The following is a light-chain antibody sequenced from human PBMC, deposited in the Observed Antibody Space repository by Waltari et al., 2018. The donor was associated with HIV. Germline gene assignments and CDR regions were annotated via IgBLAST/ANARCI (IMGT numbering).Light chain of an antibody. CDR2: STN. J-gene: IGLJ3*02. V-gene: IGLV8-61*01. CDR3: VLYMGSGIWV. Sequence: QTVVPQEPSFSVSPGGTITLTCGLSSGSVSTSYYPRWYQQTPGQAPRTLIYSTNTRSSGVPDRFSGSILGNKAALTITGAQADDESDYYCVLYMGSGIWVFGGGTKLTVL. CDR1: SGSVSTSYY.